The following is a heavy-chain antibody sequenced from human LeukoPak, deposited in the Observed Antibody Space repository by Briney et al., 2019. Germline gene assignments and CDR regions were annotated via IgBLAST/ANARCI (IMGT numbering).Heavy chain of an antibody. CDR1: GYTFTGYY. CDR2: INPNSGGT. D-gene: IGHD1-26*01. Sequence: ASVKVSCKASGYTFTGYYMHWVRKAPGQGLEWMGWINPNSGGTNYAQKFQGRVTMTRDTSISTAYMELSRLRSDDTAVYYCARDNRGGSYRGHWFDPWGQGTLVTVSS. CDR3: ARDNRGGSYRGHWFDP. J-gene: IGHJ5*02. V-gene: IGHV1-2*02.